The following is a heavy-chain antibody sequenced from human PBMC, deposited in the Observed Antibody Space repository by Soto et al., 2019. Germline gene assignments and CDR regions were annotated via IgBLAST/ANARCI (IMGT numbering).Heavy chain of an antibody. CDR1: GGSFSGYY. D-gene: IGHD1-1*01. CDR2: INHSGST. Sequence: QVQLQQWGAGLLKPSETLSLTCAVYGGSFSGYYWSWIRQPPGKGLEWIGEINHSGSTNYNPSLKSRVTISVDTSKHQFSLKLSSLTAADTAVYYCARPGRHWNFDYWGQGTLVTVSS. J-gene: IGHJ4*02. V-gene: IGHV4-34*01. CDR3: ARPGRHWNFDY.